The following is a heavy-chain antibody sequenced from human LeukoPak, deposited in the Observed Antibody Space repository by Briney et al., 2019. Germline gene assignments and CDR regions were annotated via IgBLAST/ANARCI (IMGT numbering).Heavy chain of an antibody. CDR1: GGXISSYY. D-gene: IGHD5-24*01. Sequence: SETLSLTCTVSGGXISSYYCSWIRQPPGKGREWIGYIYYSGSTNYNPSLKSRVTISADTSKNQFSLKLSSVTAADTAVYYCARDNTLARWLPVYWGQGTLVTVSS. CDR3: ARDNTLARWLPVY. CDR2: IYYSGST. V-gene: IGHV4-59*01. J-gene: IGHJ4*02.